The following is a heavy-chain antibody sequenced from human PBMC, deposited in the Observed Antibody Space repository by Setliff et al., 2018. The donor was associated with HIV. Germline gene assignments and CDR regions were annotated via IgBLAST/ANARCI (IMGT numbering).Heavy chain of an antibody. CDR3: ARARRDSYDRGRRNHYYIDV. CDR2: MNPNSGNT. CDR1: GYTFSSND. Sequence: ASVKVSCKASGYTFSSNDINWVRQDTGQGLEWMGWMNPNSGNTGYAQKFQGRVTMTRDTSISTAYMELNNLKFEDTAVYYCARARRDSYDRGRRNHYYIDVWGKGTTVTVSS. J-gene: IGHJ6*03. V-gene: IGHV1-8*01. D-gene: IGHD3-22*01.